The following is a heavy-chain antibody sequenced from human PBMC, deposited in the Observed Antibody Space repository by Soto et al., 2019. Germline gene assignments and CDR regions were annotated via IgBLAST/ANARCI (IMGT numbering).Heavy chain of an antibody. Sequence: RRLSFAASGFTFDDYAMHWVRQAPGKGLEWVSGISWNSGSIGYADSVKGRFTISRDNAKNSLYLQMNSLRAEDTALYYCAKETGYSSCWYPDWGQGTLVTVSS. CDR1: GFTFDDYA. CDR3: AKETGYSSCWYPD. CDR2: ISWNSGSI. J-gene: IGHJ4*02. V-gene: IGHV3-9*01. D-gene: IGHD6-19*01.